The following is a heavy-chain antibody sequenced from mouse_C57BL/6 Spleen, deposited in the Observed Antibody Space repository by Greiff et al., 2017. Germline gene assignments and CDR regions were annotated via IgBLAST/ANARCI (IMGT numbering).Heavy chain of an antibody. J-gene: IGHJ2*01. Sequence: EVKLVESGGGLVKPGGSLKLSCAASGFTFSSYAMSWVRQTPEKRLEWVATISDGGSYTYYPDNVKGRFTISRDNAKNNLYLQMSHLKSEDTAMYYCARDRGDYDEWYFVYWGQGTTLTVSS. CDR3: ARDRGDYDEWYFVY. CDR2: ISDGGSYT. D-gene: IGHD2-4*01. CDR1: GFTFSSYA. V-gene: IGHV5-4*01.